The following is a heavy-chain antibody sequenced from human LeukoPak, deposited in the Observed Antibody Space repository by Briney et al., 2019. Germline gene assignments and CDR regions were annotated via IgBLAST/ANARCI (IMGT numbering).Heavy chain of an antibody. J-gene: IGHJ5*02. CDR2: INPGGGGT. CDR1: GYTFTNYF. Sequence: ASVKVSCKASGYTFTNYFMHWMRQAPGQGLEWMGIINPGGGGTNYAQKFQGRVTVTRDTYTSTVYMELSSLTSEDTAVYYCARAIAAAGSIGWFDPWGQGTLVTVSS. CDR3: ARAIAAAGSIGWFDP. D-gene: IGHD6-13*01. V-gene: IGHV1-46*01.